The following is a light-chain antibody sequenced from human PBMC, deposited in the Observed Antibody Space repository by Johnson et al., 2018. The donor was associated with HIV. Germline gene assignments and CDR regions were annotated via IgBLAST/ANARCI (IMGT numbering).Light chain of an antibody. CDR2: GND. CDR3: GIWDSSLSAYV. Sequence: QPVLTQPPSVSGAPGQRVTISCTGSSSNIGAGYDVHWYQQFPGPAPQLLIYGNDNRPSGVPERFSGSKSGTSASLAIPGLQAEDEADYCCGIWDSSLSAYVFGTGTKVTVL. J-gene: IGLJ1*01. V-gene: IGLV1-40*01. CDR1: SSNIGAGYD.